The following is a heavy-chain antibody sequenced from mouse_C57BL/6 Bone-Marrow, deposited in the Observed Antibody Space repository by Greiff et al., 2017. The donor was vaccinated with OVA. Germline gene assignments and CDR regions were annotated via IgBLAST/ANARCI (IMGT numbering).Heavy chain of an antibody. Sequence: EVQLQQSGPVLVKPGASVKMSCKASGYTFTDYYMNWVKQSHGKSLEWIGVINPYNGGTSYNQKFKGKATLTVDKSSSTAYMELNSLTSEDSAVYYCGSPDGYYAAWFAYWGQGTLVTVSA. V-gene: IGHV1-19*01. D-gene: IGHD2-3*01. J-gene: IGHJ3*01. CDR1: GYTFTDYY. CDR3: GSPDGYYAAWFAY. CDR2: INPYNGGT.